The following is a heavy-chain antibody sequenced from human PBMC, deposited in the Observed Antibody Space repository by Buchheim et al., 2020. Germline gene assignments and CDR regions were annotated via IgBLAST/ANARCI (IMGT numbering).Heavy chain of an antibody. D-gene: IGHD2-15*01. CDR1: GFIFGDSG. CDR2: IWFDGTNR. Sequence: QVRLVESGGGVVQPGRSLRLSCAASGFIFGDSGMQWVRQAPGKGLEWLAFIWFDGTNRNYADSVEGRFTISRDNSKSTLYLEMNDLRAEDTAVYYCAKLQSCSGSRCFDPDYWGQGTL. CDR3: AKLQSCSGSRCFDPDY. J-gene: IGHJ4*02. V-gene: IGHV3-33*06.